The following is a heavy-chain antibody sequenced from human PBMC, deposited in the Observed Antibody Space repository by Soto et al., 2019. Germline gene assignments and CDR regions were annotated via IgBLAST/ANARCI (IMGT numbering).Heavy chain of an antibody. Sequence: EVQLLESGGGLVQPGASLRLSCAASGFSFSLYAMTWVRQAPGKGLEWVSTISGTGSTYYADSVKGRFTISRDNSKATVCLQMNNLRAEDTAVYYCAKRDGAAAAGIDYWGQGNLVTVSS. V-gene: IGHV3-23*01. CDR1: GFSFSLYA. CDR3: AKRDGAAAAGIDY. J-gene: IGHJ4*02. CDR2: ISGTGST. D-gene: IGHD6-13*01.